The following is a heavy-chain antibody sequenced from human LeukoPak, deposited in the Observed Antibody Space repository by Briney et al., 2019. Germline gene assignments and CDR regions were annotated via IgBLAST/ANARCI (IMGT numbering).Heavy chain of an antibody. CDR3: ARVVDDWDYFDY. V-gene: IGHV1-2*02. J-gene: IGHJ4*02. CDR1: GYTFTDYY. CDR2: INPNSGDT. D-gene: IGHD2-15*01. Sequence: ASVKVSCKASGYTFTDYYMHRVRQAPGQGLEWMGWINPNSGDTNYAQNFKGRVTMTRDTSNNTAYMELSRLRSDDAAVYYCARVVDDWDYFDYWGQGALVTVSS.